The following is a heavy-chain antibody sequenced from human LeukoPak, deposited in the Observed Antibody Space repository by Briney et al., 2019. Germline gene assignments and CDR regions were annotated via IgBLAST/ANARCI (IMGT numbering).Heavy chain of an antibody. CDR3: ARDRLPRGYSGYDTDY. V-gene: IGHV3-21*01. CDR2: ISSSSSYI. D-gene: IGHD5-12*01. J-gene: IGHJ4*02. Sequence: GGSLRLSCAASGFTFSSYSMNGVRQAPGKGLEWVSSISSSSSYIYYADSVKGRFTISRDNAKNSLYLQMNSLRAEDTAVYYCARDRLPRGYSGYDTDYGGQGTLVTVSS. CDR1: GFTFSSYS.